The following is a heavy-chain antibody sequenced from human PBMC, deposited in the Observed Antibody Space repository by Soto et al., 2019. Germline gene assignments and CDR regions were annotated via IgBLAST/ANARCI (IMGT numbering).Heavy chain of an antibody. J-gene: IGHJ5*02. Sequence: SETLSLTCTVSGGSISSGDYYWSWIRQPPGKGLEWIGYIYYSGSTYYNPSLKSRVTISVDTSKSQFSLKLSSVTAADTAVYYCARGLELQLYDWFDPWGQGTLVTVS. CDR2: IYYSGST. V-gene: IGHV4-30-4*01. CDR3: ARGLELQLYDWFDP. D-gene: IGHD1-7*01. CDR1: GGSISSGDYY.